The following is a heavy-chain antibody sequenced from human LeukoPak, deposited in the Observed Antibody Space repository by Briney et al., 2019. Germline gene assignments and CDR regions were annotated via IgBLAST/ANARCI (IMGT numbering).Heavy chain of an antibody. CDR2: IVVDSGNT. D-gene: IGHD6-19*01. Sequence: ASVKVSCKSSVFTFTTSAVQWVRQARGQRLEWIGWIVVDSGNTNYAQKFQERVTITRDMSTGTAYMELSSLRSEDTAMYYCAAGSSGWYVDYWGQGTLVTVSS. CDR3: AAGSSGWYVDY. J-gene: IGHJ4*02. CDR1: VFTFTTSA. V-gene: IGHV1-58*01.